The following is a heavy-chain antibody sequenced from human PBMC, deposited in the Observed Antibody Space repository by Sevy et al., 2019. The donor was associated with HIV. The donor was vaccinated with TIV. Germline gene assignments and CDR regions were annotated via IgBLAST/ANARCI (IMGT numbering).Heavy chain of an antibody. CDR3: ARDLPPSATVVPHFDY. CDR1: GFTFSDYY. D-gene: IGHD2-21*01. J-gene: IGHJ4*02. Sequence: GGSLRLSCAASGFTFSDYYMSWIRQAPGKGLEWVSYISSSGSTIYYADSVKGRFTISRDNAKNSLYLQMNRLRAEDTAVYYCARDLPPSATVVPHFDYWGQGTLVTVSS. V-gene: IGHV3-11*04. CDR2: ISSSGSTI.